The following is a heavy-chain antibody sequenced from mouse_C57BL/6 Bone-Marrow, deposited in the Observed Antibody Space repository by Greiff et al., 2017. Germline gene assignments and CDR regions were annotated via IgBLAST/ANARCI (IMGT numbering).Heavy chain of an antibody. D-gene: IGHD1-1*01. Sequence: QVQLQQPGAELVKPGASVKVSCKASGYTFTSYWMHWVKQRPGHGLEWIGSIHPSDSDTNYNQKFKGKATLTVDKSSSTAYMQLSSLTSEDSAVYYCACGSSHWYFDVWGTGTTVTVSS. CDR2: IHPSDSDT. J-gene: IGHJ1*03. V-gene: IGHV1-74*01. CDR1: GYTFTSYW. CDR3: ACGSSHWYFDV.